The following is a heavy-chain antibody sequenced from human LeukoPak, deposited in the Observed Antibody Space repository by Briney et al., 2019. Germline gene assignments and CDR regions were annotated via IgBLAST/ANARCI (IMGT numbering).Heavy chain of an antibody. V-gene: IGHV3-23*01. Sequence: QPGKSLKLSCAASGFTFSSYAMSWVRQAPGKGLEWVSAISGGGGSTYYAASVKGRFTISRDNSKNTLYLQMNSLRAEDTAVYYCAKELDIVVVVAAADWGQGTLVTVPS. CDR3: AKELDIVVVVAAAD. D-gene: IGHD2-15*01. CDR1: GFTFSSYA. J-gene: IGHJ4*02. CDR2: ISGGGGST.